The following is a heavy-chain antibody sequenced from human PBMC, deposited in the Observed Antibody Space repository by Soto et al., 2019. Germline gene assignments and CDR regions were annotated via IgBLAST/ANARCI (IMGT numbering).Heavy chain of an antibody. V-gene: IGHV1-69*01. CDR2: IIPIFGTA. D-gene: IGHD4-4*01. J-gene: IGHJ6*02. Sequence: QVQLVQSGAEVKKPGSSVKVSCKASGGTFSSYAISWVRQAPGQGLEWMGGIIPIFGTANYAQKFQGRVTITADDSTSTAYMELSSLRSEDTAVYYCASTVTTFGGEDYYYYGMDVWGQGTTVTVSS. CDR3: ASTVTTFGGEDYYYYGMDV. CDR1: GGTFSSYA.